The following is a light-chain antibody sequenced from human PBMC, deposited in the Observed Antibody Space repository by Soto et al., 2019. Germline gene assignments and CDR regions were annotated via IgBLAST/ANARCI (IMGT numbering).Light chain of an antibody. V-gene: IGLV2-14*01. Sequence: QSALTQPASVSGSPGQSITISCTGTSSDVGGYNYVSWYQQHTGKVPKLMIYDVSNRPSGVSNRFSASKSGNTASLTISGLQAADEADYYCSSDTSSSSLVFGGGTKLTVL. CDR2: DVS. CDR1: SSDVGGYNY. CDR3: SSDTSSSSLV. J-gene: IGLJ2*01.